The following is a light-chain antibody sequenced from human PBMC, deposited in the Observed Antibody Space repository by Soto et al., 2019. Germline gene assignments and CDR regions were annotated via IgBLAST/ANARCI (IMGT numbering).Light chain of an antibody. V-gene: IGLV3-21*02. J-gene: IGLJ1*01. CDR2: DDS. CDR3: QVWDSSSDPF. CDR1: RIGSKS. Sequence: SYELTQPPSVAVAPGRTARITCGGDRIGSKSVHWYQQRPGQAPVLVVYDDSDRPSGIPERFSGSNSGNTATLTISRVEAGDEADYYCQVWDSSSDPFFGTGTKLTVL.